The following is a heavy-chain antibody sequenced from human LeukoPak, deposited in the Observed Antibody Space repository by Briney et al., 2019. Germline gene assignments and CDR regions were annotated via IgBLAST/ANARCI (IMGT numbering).Heavy chain of an antibody. CDR1: GFTLSSYA. Sequence: PGGSLRLSCAASGFTLSSYAMSWVRQAPGKGLEWVSYISSSRRTISYADSVKGRFTISRDNAKNSLYLQMNSLRAEDTAVYYCARSSSRYCSGGSCYSGVLGYFDYWGQGTLVTVSS. J-gene: IGHJ4*02. CDR2: ISSSRRTI. D-gene: IGHD2-15*01. V-gene: IGHV3-48*01. CDR3: ARSSSRYCSGGSCYSGVLGYFDY.